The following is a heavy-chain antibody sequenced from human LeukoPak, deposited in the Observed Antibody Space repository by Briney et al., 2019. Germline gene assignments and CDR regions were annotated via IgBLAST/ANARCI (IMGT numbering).Heavy chain of an antibody. Sequence: SETLYLTCAVYGGSFSGYYWSWIRQPPGKGLEWIGGINHSGSINYNPSLKSRVTISVDTSKNQFSLKLTSVTAADTAVYYCARSRIMYGSRTSVDYWGQGTLVTVSS. CDR3: ARSRIMYGSRTSVDY. CDR2: INHSGSI. J-gene: IGHJ4*02. V-gene: IGHV4-34*01. D-gene: IGHD3-10*01. CDR1: GGSFSGYY.